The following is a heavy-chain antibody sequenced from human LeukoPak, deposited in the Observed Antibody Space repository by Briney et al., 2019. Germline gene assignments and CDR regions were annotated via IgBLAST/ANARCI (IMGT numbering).Heavy chain of an antibody. J-gene: IGHJ4*02. CDR2: MNPNSGNT. V-gene: IGHV1-8*01. CDR1: GYTFTSYD. CDR3: ARVDTAMVTIDY. Sequence: ASVKVSCKASGYTFTSYDINWVRQATGQGLEWMGWMNPNSGNTGYAQKFQGRVTMTRNTSISTAYMELSSLRSGDTAVYYCARVDTAMVTIDYWGQGTLVTVSS. D-gene: IGHD5-18*01.